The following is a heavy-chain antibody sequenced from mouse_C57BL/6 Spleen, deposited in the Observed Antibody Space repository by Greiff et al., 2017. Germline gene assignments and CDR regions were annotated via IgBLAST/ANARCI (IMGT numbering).Heavy chain of an antibody. V-gene: IGHV1-39*01. J-gene: IGHJ1*03. CDR3: ARWNYGSSFRYFDV. D-gene: IGHD1-1*01. CDR1: GYSFTDYN. Sequence: VQLHQSGPELVKPGASVKISCKASGYSFTDYNMNWVKQSNGKSLEWIGVINPNYGTTSYNQKFKGKATLTVDQSSSTAYMQLNSLTSEDSAVYYCARWNYGSSFRYFDVWGTGTTVTVSS. CDR2: INPNYGTT.